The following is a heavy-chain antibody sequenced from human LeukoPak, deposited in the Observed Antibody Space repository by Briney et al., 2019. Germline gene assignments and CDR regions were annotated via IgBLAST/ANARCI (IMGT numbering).Heavy chain of an antibody. CDR2: ISYDGSNK. V-gene: IGHV3-30-3*01. Sequence: GGSLRLSCAASGFTFSSYAMHWVRQAPGKGLEWVAVISYDGSNKYYADSVKGRFTISRDNSKNTLYLQMNSLRAEDTAVYYCARDVKKWVLGTEDYWGQGTLVTVSS. J-gene: IGHJ4*02. CDR3: ARDVKKWVLGTEDY. D-gene: IGHD7-27*01. CDR1: GFTFSSYA.